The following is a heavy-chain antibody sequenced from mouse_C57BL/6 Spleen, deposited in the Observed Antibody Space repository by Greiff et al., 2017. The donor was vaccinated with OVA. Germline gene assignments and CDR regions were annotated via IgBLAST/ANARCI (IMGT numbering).Heavy chain of an antibody. D-gene: IGHD2-4*01. CDR3: ARDRRGWDYGAY. CDR1: GFTFSSYA. Sequence: EVKLMESGGGLVKPGGSLKLSCAASGFTFSSYAMSWVRQTPEKRLEWVATISDGGSYTYYPDNVKGRFTISRDNAKINLYLQMSHLKSEDTAMYYCARDRRGWDYGAYWGQGTLVTVSA. J-gene: IGHJ3*01. CDR2: ISDGGSYT. V-gene: IGHV5-4*01.